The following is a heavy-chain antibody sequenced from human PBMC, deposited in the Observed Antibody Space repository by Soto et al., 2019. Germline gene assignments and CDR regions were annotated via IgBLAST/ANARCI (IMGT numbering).Heavy chain of an antibody. Sequence: SETLSLTCTVSGGSIRSGGYYWSWVRQNPRRGLEWIGNIYYSGNTYYNPSLKSRLAISVDTSKNQFSLNLSSVTADDTAVYYCARDRLMATAGTARHYFGLDVWGQGTTVTVSS. CDR1: GGSIRSGGYY. CDR2: IYYSGNT. D-gene: IGHD5-18*01. J-gene: IGHJ6*02. CDR3: ARDRLMATAGTARHYFGLDV. V-gene: IGHV4-31*03.